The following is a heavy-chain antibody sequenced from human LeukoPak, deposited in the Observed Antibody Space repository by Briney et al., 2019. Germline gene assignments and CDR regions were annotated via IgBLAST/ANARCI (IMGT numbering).Heavy chain of an antibody. Sequence: PGGSLRLCCAASGLTFDDYAMRCVPQDPGKGLEWVSAISGNTGSIGYACPVKGRFTISRDNAKNSLCLQMNSLRAEDTALYYCAKDIGSSGYGPEYWGQGALVTVSS. D-gene: IGHD5-12*01. CDR1: GLTFDDYA. CDR3: AKDIGSSGYGPEY. J-gene: IGHJ4*02. V-gene: IGHV3-9*01. CDR2: ISGNTGSI.